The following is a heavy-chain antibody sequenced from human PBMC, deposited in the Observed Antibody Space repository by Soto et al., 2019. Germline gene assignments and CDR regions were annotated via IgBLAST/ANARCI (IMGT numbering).Heavy chain of an antibody. CDR2: ISSSGSTI. Sequence: GGSLRLSCAASGFTFSDYYMSWIRQAPGKGLEWVSYISSSGSTIYYADSVKGRFTISRDNAKNSLYLQMNSLRAEDTAVYYCARCFDDFWSGYSTNWFDPWGQGTLVTVSS. D-gene: IGHD3-3*01. J-gene: IGHJ5*02. CDR1: GFTFSDYY. V-gene: IGHV3-11*01. CDR3: ARCFDDFWSGYSTNWFDP.